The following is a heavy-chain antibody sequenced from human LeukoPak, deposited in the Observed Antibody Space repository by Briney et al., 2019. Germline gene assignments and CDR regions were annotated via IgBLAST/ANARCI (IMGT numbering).Heavy chain of an antibody. D-gene: IGHD3-10*01. V-gene: IGHV3-30*04. CDR1: GFTFSSYA. J-gene: IGHJ4*02. Sequence: PGRSLRLSCAASGFTFSSYAMHWVRQAPGKGLEWVAVISYDGSNKYYADSVKGRFTISRDNSKNTLYLQMNSLRAEDTAVYYCARDILGGGSGSYNYWGQGTLVTVSS. CDR2: ISYDGSNK. CDR3: ARDILGGGSGSYNY.